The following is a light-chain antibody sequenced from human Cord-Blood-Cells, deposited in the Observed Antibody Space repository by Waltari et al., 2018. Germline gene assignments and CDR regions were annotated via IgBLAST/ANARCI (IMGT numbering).Light chain of an antibody. V-gene: IGLV1-44*01. CDR2: SNN. CDR1: SPTIGSTT. J-gene: IGLJ3*02. CDR3: AAWDDSLNGWV. Sequence: QSVLTQPPSASGTPGQRVTIPCSGSSPTIGSTTVNWYQQLPGTAPKLLIYSNNQRPSGVPGRFSGSKSGTSASLAISGLQSEDEADYYCAAWDDSLNGWVFGGGTKLTVL.